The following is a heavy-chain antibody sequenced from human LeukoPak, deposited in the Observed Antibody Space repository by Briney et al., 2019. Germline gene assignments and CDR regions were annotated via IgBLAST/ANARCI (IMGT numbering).Heavy chain of an antibody. CDR1: GGSISSSANF. V-gene: IGHV4-39*01. CDR3: ARHEEEDGYNAKTFDY. Sequence: SETLSLTCTVSGGSISSSANFWGWVRQHPGRGLEWIASTYYSRNTYYNPSLESRVTISVDTSKNQFSLKLSSVTAADTAVYYCARHEEEDGYNAKTFDYWGQGTLVTVSS. J-gene: IGHJ4*02. CDR2: TYYSRNT. D-gene: IGHD5-24*01.